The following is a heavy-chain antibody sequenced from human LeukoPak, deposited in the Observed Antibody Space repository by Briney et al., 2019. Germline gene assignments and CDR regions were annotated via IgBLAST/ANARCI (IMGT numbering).Heavy chain of an antibody. D-gene: IGHD3-10*01. CDR1: GGSISSYY. CDR2: IYYSGST. CDR3: ARGRESPLLWFGELRHYYYCYGMDV. J-gene: IGHJ6*02. V-gene: IGHV4-59*01. Sequence: SETLSLTCTVSGGSISSYYWSWIRQPPGKGLEWIGYIYYSGSTNYNPSLKSRVTISVDTSKNQFSLKLSSVTAADTAVYYCARGRESPLLWFGELRHYYYCYGMDVWGQGTTVTVSS.